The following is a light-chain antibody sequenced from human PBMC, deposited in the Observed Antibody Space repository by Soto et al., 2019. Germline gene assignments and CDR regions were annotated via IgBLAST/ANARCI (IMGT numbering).Light chain of an antibody. Sequence: QSVLTQPPSVSGAPGQMVTISCTGSSSNIGAGYHVHWYQQLPGAAPKLLIFGDSSRPSGVPDRFSGSKSGTSASLAITGLQADDEADYYCQSSDSRLSGSDVFGTGTKVTVL. J-gene: IGLJ1*01. CDR3: QSSDSRLSGSDV. CDR2: GDS. V-gene: IGLV1-40*01. CDR1: SSNIGAGYH.